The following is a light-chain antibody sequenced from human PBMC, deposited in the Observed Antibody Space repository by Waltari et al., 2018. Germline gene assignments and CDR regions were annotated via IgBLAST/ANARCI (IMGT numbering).Light chain of an antibody. Sequence: DIQVTQSPSSVSASVGDRVTITCWASQVVANWLAWYQQKPGKAPKLLIYAASSLQSGVPSRFSGSGSGTDFTLTISSLQPEDFATYYCQQANDFPYNFGQGTRLEIK. CDR1: QVVANW. CDR2: AAS. CDR3: QQANDFPYN. J-gene: IGKJ2*01. V-gene: IGKV1-12*02.